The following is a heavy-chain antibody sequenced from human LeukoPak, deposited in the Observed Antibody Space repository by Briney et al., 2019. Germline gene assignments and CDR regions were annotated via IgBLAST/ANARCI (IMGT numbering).Heavy chain of an antibody. Sequence: GGSLRLSCAASGFTVSSNYMSWVRQAPGKGLEWVSVIYSGGSTYYADSVKGRFTISRHNSKNTLYLQMNSLRAEDTAVYYCARAIFLAPEYSSSLLQSSDPWGQGTLVTVSS. V-gene: IGHV3-53*04. CDR1: GFTVSSNY. CDR2: IYSGGST. J-gene: IGHJ5*02. CDR3: ARAIFLAPEYSSSLLQSSDP. D-gene: IGHD6-6*01.